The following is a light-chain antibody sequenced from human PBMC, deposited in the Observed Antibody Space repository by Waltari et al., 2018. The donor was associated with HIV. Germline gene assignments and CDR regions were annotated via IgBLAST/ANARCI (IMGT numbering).Light chain of an antibody. CDR1: RSNIGSNS. V-gene: IGLV1-44*01. Sequence: QSVLAQPPSASGTPGQRVTISCSGSRSNIGSNSVNWYQHFPGTAPKLLIYGDSLRPSGVTARFSGSKFGTSASLVITGLQSGDEADYYCSTWDDRLNGPVVFGGGTRLTVL. J-gene: IGLJ2*01. CDR2: GDS. CDR3: STWDDRLNGPVV.